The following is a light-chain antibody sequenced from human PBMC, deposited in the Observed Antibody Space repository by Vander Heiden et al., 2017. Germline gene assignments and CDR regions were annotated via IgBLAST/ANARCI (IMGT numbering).Light chain of an antibody. V-gene: IGKV3-15*01. J-gene: IGKJ1*01. CDR3: HQYSNWPPST. CDR2: GAS. CDR1: YSVSTS. Sequence: VMTQSPASLAVSLGEGVTHTRGASYSVSTSLAGYQQNPGQAPRLIITGASTRATGVPARISGSGSATDFTLTISRLQSKDFAIYYCHQYSNWPPSTFGQGTRVDI.